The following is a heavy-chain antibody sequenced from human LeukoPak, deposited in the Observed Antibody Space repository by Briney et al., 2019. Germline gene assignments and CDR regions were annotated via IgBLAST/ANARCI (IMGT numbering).Heavy chain of an antibody. V-gene: IGHV3-21*01. Sequence: SGGSLRLSCAASGFAFSSYSMNWVRQAPGKGLEWVSSISSSSYIYYADSVKGRFTISRDNAKNSLYLQMNSLRAEDTAVYYCARELLGGDCYTDWGQGTLVTVSS. CDR1: GFAFSSYS. CDR2: ISSSSYI. CDR3: ARELLGGDCYTD. J-gene: IGHJ4*02. D-gene: IGHD2-21*02.